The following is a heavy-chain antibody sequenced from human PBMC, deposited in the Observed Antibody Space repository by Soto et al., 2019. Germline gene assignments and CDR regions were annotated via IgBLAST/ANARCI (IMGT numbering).Heavy chain of an antibody. J-gene: IGHJ4*02. CDR3: APALLSGLLFDY. CDR1: GGSISSGDYY. Sequence: QVQLQESGPGLVKPSQTLSLTCTVSGGSISSGDYYWSWIRQPPGKGLEWIGYIYYSGSTYYNPSLRRRVTISVDTSKSQFSLKLRSVTAADTAVYYCAPALLSGLLFDYWGQGTLVTVSS. CDR2: IYYSGST. D-gene: IGHD5-12*01. V-gene: IGHV4-30-4*01.